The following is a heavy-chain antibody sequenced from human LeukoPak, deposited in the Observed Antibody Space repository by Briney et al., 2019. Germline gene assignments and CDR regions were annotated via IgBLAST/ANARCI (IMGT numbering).Heavy chain of an antibody. Sequence: GGSLRLSCAASGFTFSTHWMHWARQAPGKGLEWVSRMNSDGSSSSYADSVKGRFTISRDNAKSTLYLQMNSLRAEDTAVYYCAKLHSATITADFDHWGQGTLVTVSS. D-gene: IGHD1-14*01. CDR3: AKLHSATITADFDH. J-gene: IGHJ4*02. CDR2: MNSDGSSS. V-gene: IGHV3-74*01. CDR1: GFTFSTHW.